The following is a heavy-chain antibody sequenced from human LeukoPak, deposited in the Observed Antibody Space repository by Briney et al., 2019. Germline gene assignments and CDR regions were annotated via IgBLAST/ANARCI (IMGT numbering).Heavy chain of an antibody. V-gene: IGHV3-23*01. CDR3: AREKTPAYYDSSGYYLVY. Sequence: GGSLRLSCAASGFTFSSYAMSWLRQAPGKGLEWVSAISGSGGSTYYADSVKGRFTISRDNSKNTLYLQMNSLRAEDTAVYYCAREKTPAYYDSSGYYLVYWGQGTLVTVSS. J-gene: IGHJ4*02. D-gene: IGHD3-22*01. CDR2: ISGSGGST. CDR1: GFTFSSYA.